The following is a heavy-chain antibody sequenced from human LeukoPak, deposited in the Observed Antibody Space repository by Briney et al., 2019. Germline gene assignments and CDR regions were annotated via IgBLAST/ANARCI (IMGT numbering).Heavy chain of an antibody. J-gene: IGHJ6*03. CDR2: INTNTGNP. CDR3: ARVKQQRDYYYYYMGV. Sequence: ASVKVSCKASGYTFTNYAMNWVRQAPRQGLEWMGWINTNTGNPTYAQGFTGRFVFSLDTSVSTAYLQISSLKAEDTAVYYCARVKQQRDYYYYYMGVWGKGTTVTVSS. CDR1: GYTFTNYA. D-gene: IGHD6-13*01. V-gene: IGHV7-4-1*02.